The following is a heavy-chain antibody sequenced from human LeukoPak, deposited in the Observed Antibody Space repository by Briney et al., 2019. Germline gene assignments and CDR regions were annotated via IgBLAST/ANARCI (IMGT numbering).Heavy chain of an antibody. J-gene: IGHJ4*02. CDR1: GFTFSSYA. V-gene: IGHV3-23*01. CDR2: ISGSGGST. Sequence: PGGSLRLSCAASGFTFSSYAMSWVRQAPGKGLEWVSAISGSGGSTYYADSVKGRFTISRDNSKTTLYLQMNSLRAEDTAVYYCAKTSNYGSGSYRIGYYFDYWGQGTLVTVSS. D-gene: IGHD3-10*01. CDR3: AKTSNYGSGSYRIGYYFDY.